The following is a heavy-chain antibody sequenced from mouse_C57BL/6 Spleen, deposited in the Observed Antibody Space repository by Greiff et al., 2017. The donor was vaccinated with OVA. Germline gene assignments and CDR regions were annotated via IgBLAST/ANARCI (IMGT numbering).Heavy chain of an antibody. Sequence: QVQLQQPGAELVKPGASVKLSCKASGYTFTSYWMHWVKQRPGQGLEWIGMIHPNSGSTNYNEKFKSKATLTVDKSSSTAYMQLSSLTSEDSAVYYCARRGIDGYLDYYAMDYWGQGTSVTVSS. J-gene: IGHJ4*01. CDR3: ARRGIDGYLDYYAMDY. CDR1: GYTFTSYW. D-gene: IGHD2-3*01. CDR2: IHPNSGST. V-gene: IGHV1-64*01.